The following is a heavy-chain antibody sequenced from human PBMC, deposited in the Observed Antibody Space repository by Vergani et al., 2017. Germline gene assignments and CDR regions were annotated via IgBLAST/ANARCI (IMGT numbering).Heavy chain of an antibody. Sequence: QVQLQESGPGLVKPSQTLSLTCTVSGGSISSGGYYWSWIRQHPGKGMEWIGYIYYSGSTYYNPSLKSRVTISVDTSKNQFSLKLSSVTAADTAVYYCARGLAYCGGDCYGDWYFDLWGRGTLVTVSS. CDR3: ARGLAYCGGDCYGDWYFDL. CDR1: GGSISSGGYY. CDR2: IYYSGST. D-gene: IGHD2-21*02. J-gene: IGHJ2*01. V-gene: IGHV4-31*03.